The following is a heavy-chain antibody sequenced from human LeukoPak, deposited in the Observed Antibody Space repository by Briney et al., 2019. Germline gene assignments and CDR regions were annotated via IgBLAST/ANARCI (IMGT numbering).Heavy chain of an antibody. Sequence: GASVKVFCKASGYTFTSYDINWVRQATGQGLEWMGWMNPNSGNTGYAQKFQGRVTMTRNTSISTAYMELSSLRSEDTAVYYCARGQRAYYYDSSGYSDAFDIWGQGTMVTVSS. D-gene: IGHD3-22*01. V-gene: IGHV1-8*01. J-gene: IGHJ3*02. CDR2: MNPNSGNT. CDR3: ARGQRAYYYDSSGYSDAFDI. CDR1: GYTFTSYD.